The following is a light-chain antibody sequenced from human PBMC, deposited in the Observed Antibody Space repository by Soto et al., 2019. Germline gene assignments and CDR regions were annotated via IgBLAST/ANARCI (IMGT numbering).Light chain of an antibody. Sequence: EIVMTQSSATLSVSPGERATLSCRASQSVNTNLAWYQQRPGQAPRLLICDASTRATGIPARFSGSGSGTEFTLTISSLQSEDFAVYYCQQYNNWPYTFGQGTKLEIK. V-gene: IGKV3-15*01. CDR3: QQYNNWPYT. CDR2: DAS. J-gene: IGKJ2*01. CDR1: QSVNTN.